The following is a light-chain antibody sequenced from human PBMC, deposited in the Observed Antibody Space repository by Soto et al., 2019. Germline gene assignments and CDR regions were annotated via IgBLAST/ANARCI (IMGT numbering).Light chain of an antibody. CDR3: AAWDDSLNGVV. J-gene: IGLJ2*01. CDR2: SNN. Sequence: QPVLTQPPSASGTPGQRVTISCSGSSSNLGSNTANWYQQVPGTAPKLLIHSNNQGPSGVPDRFSGSKSGTSASLAISGLQSEDEADYYCAAWDDSLNGVVFGGGTKLTVL. CDR1: SSNLGSNT. V-gene: IGLV1-44*01.